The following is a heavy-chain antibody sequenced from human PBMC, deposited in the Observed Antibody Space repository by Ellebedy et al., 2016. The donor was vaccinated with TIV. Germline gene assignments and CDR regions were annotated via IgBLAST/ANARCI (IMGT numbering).Heavy chain of an antibody. CDR3: AKDLGAGGGSVFNY. CDR1: GFTFSRYA. V-gene: IGHV3-23*01. D-gene: IGHD2-15*01. Sequence: GGSLRLXCVPSGFTFSRYAMSWVRQAPGKGLEWVSAISGSGTNTYYAGSVKGRFTISRDNSKNTLYLQMNSLRADDTAVYYCAKDLGAGGGSVFNYWGQGTLVTVSS. CDR2: ISGSGTNT. J-gene: IGHJ4*02.